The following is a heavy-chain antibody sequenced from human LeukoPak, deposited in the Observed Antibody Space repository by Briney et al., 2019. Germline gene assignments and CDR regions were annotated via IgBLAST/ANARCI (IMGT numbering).Heavy chain of an antibody. CDR3: ASWTSDAFDI. J-gene: IGHJ3*02. D-gene: IGHD1-1*01. Sequence: SEALSLTCAVYGGSFSGYYWSWIRQPPGKGLEWIGEINHSGSTNYNPSLRSRVTISVDTSKNQFSLKLSSVTAADTAVYYCASWTSDAFDIWGQGTMVTVSS. V-gene: IGHV4-34*01. CDR1: GGSFSGYY. CDR2: INHSGST.